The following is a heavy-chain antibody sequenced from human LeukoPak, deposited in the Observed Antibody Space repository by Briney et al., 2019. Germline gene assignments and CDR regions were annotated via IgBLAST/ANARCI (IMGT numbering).Heavy chain of an antibody. CDR1: GFTFSSYA. V-gene: IGHV3-30-3*01. J-gene: IGHJ5*01. CDR3: ATDLLDS. Sequence: PGRSLRLSCAASGFTFSSYAMHWVRQAPGKGLEWVAVISYDGSNKYYADSVKGRFTISRDNSKNTLYLQMNSLRAEDTAVYYCATDLLDSWGQGTLVTVSS. CDR2: ISYDGSNK.